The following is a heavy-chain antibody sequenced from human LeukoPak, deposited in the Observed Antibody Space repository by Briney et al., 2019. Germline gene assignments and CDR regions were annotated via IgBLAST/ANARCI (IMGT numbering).Heavy chain of an antibody. V-gene: IGHV3-23*01. Sequence: GGSLRLSCAASGFTFNNYAMTWVRQAPGKGLEWVSAITGSGASTNYADSVKGRFTISRDNAKNSLYLQMNSLRAEDMALYYCAKDRAAMVIGPFDYWGQGTLVTVSS. J-gene: IGHJ4*02. CDR2: ITGSGAST. CDR1: GFTFNNYA. D-gene: IGHD5-18*01. CDR3: AKDRAAMVIGPFDY.